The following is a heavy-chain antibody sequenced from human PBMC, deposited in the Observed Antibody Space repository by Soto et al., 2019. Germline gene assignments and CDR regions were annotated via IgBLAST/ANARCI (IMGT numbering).Heavy chain of an antibody. V-gene: IGHV3-30*04. CDR1: GFTFGRSS. D-gene: IGHD6-19*01. CDR2: ISSDGRNE. CDR3: ARGTGWFFF. Sequence: QVQLVESGGGVVQPGRSLRLSCAASGFTFGRSSLHWARQAPGKGLEWVAGISSDGRNEFYADSVRGRFTISRDNSMXXXXXXXXXXXXXXXXXXYCARGTGWFFFWGQGTLVIVSS. J-gene: IGHJ4*02.